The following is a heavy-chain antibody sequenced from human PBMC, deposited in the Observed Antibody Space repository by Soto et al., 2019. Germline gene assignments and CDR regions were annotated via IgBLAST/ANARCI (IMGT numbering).Heavy chain of an antibody. J-gene: IGHJ6*02. CDR1: GFTFSSSA. V-gene: IGHV3-30-3*01. CDR2: ISYDGAYQ. D-gene: IGHD6-19*01. Sequence: VGSLGLSCAVSGFTFSSSAMHWVRQAPGKGLEWVAVISYDGAYQDYADSVKGRFTISKDISKNTLYLQMDSLRPADTAVYYCARGPLSGWTYNYNYGMTVWGLGTTVTVSS. CDR3: ARGPLSGWTYNYNYGMTV.